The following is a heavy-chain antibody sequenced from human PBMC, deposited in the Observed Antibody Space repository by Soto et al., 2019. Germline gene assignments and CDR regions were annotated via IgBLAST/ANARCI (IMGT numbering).Heavy chain of an antibody. V-gene: IGHV4-59*01. CDR1: GGSISNYY. D-gene: IGHD3-22*01. Sequence: PSETLSLTCTISGGSISNYYWSWIRQPPGKGLEWIGYIYYSGSTNYNPSLKSQVTISVDTSKNQFSLKLSSVTAADTAMYFCARTDYYDSSGSFGYWGQGTLVTVSS. CDR3: ARTDYYDSSGSFGY. CDR2: IYYSGST. J-gene: IGHJ4*02.